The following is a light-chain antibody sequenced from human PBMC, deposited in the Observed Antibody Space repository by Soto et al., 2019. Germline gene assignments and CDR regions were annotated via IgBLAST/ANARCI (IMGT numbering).Light chain of an antibody. CDR2: CAS. J-gene: IGKJ2*01. Sequence: EIVMTQSPATLSVSPGERATLSCRASQSVSSNLAWYQQKPGQAPRLLIYCASTRATAIPARFSGSGSVIEFTLTISSLQYEDFAVYYCQQYNSWPPYTFGQGTKLEIK. CDR1: QSVSSN. CDR3: QQYNSWPPYT. V-gene: IGKV3-15*01.